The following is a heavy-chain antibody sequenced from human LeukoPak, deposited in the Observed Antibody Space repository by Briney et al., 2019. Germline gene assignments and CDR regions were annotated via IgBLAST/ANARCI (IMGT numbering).Heavy chain of an antibody. D-gene: IGHD6-13*01. J-gene: IGHJ5*02. CDR1: GGSFSGYY. CDR2: INHSGST. CDR3: ARASRGIAAAPRWFDP. Sequence: SETLSLTCAVYGGSFSGYYWSWIRQPPGKGLEWIGEINHSGSTNYNPSLKSRVTISVDTSKNQFSLKLSSVTAADTAVYYCARASRGIAAAPRWFDPWGQGTLDAVSS. V-gene: IGHV4-34*01.